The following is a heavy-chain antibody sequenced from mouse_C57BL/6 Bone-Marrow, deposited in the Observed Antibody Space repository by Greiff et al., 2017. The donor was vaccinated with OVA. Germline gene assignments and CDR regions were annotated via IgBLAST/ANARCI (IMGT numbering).Heavy chain of an antibody. Sequence: QVQLQQSGADLVKPAPSVKVSCKASGYTFTSYGIHWVKQRPGKGLEWIGRIHTTDSDNYYNHKFKGKATLTVDKSSSTAYMQRRSLTSEDSAVYYCAITLTYACAYWGQGTRVTVSA. CDR3: AITLTYACAY. J-gene: IGHJ3*01. D-gene: IGHD6-5*01. CDR2: IHTTDSDN. CDR1: GYTFTSYG. V-gene: IGHV1-74*01.